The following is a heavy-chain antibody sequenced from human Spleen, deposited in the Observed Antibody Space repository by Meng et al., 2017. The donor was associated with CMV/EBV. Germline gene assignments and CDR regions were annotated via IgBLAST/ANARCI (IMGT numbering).Heavy chain of an antibody. CDR2: INPTSGDT. CDR1: GYTFTSYG. V-gene: IGHV1-2*02. Sequence: ASVKVSCKASGYTFTSYGISWVRQAPGQGLEWMGYINPTSGDTNSAQKFQGRVTMTRDTSISTAYMELSSLRSEDTAVYYCARAGGIAGYSSPSHFDYWGQGTLVTVSS. J-gene: IGHJ4*02. D-gene: IGHD6-13*01. CDR3: ARAGGIAGYSSPSHFDY.